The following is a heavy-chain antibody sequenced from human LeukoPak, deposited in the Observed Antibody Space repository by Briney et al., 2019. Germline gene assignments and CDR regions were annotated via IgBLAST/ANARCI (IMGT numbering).Heavy chain of an antibody. CDR2: INTYKGNT. Sequence: ASVKVSCKASGYSFNSYGISWVRQAPGQGLEWMGWINTYKGNTNYAQKFQGRVSMTTDRSTSTAYLELRSLGSDDTAVYYCARDQKVGTTATYTPFDPWGQGTLVTVSS. J-gene: IGHJ5*02. D-gene: IGHD1-26*01. CDR3: ARDQKVGTTATYTPFDP. CDR1: GYSFNSYG. V-gene: IGHV1-18*01.